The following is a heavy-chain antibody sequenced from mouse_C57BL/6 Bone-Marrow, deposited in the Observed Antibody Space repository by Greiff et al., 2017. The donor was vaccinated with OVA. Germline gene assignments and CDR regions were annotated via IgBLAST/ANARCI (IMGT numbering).Heavy chain of an antibody. CDR1: GFSLTSYG. CDR3: ARNPGSSPWYFDV. J-gene: IGHJ1*03. Sequence: VMLVESGPGLVQPSQSLSITCTVPGFSLTSYGVHWVRQSPGKGLEWLGVIWSGGSTDYNAAFISRLSISKDNSKSQVFFKMNSLQADDTAIYYCARNPGSSPWYFDVWGTGTTVTVSS. CDR2: IWSGGST. D-gene: IGHD1-1*01. V-gene: IGHV2-2*01.